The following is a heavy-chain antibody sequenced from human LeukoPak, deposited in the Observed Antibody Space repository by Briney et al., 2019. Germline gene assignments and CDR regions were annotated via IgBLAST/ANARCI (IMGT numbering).Heavy chain of an antibody. CDR1: GFSSSSGSYY. V-gene: IGHV4-61*02. CDR2: IYTSGST. J-gene: IGHJ4*02. Sequence: KTSVTLSLTCTGSGFSSSSGSYYWSWIRQPAGKGLEWIGRIYTSGSTNYNRSLNSRVTISVDTSKNQFSLKLSSVTAAYTAIYYCARHTWQWLPFDDWGQGTQVTISS. D-gene: IGHD5-12*01. CDR3: ARHTWQWLPFDD.